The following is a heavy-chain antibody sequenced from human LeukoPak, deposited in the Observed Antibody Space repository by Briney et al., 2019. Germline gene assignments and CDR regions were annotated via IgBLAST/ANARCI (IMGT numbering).Heavy chain of an antibody. CDR1: RFTFDDYI. J-gene: IGHJ3*02. CDR2: ISWGGEIT. Sequence: GGSLILSCAASRFTFDDYIMQWVPQAPGKVLEWVSLISWGGEITYYADSVKGRFTTFRDNSKNSLYLQMNSLRSEDTALYYCAKARGLIGGAFDIWGQGTMVTVSS. V-gene: IGHV3-43*01. D-gene: IGHD3-22*01. CDR3: AKARGLIGGAFDI.